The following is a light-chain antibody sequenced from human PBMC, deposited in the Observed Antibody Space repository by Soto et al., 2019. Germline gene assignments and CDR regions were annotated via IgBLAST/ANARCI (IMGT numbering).Light chain of an antibody. V-gene: IGKV3D-11*01. J-gene: IGKJ2*01. CDR1: LGVSSY. CDR3: QQRSNL. Sequence: EIVLTQSPATLSLSQGERTTISCRASLGVSSYLAWYQQKPDQPPTLLIYDASNRATGIRARFSGSGPATDFTLTTSSLETEDFAVYDCQQRSNLFGQGTKLEIK. CDR2: DAS.